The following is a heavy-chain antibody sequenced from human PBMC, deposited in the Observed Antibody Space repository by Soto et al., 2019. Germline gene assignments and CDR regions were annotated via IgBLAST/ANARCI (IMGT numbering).Heavy chain of an antibody. V-gene: IGHV3-23*01. CDR1: GFTFSSYA. CDR2: ISGSGGST. J-gene: IGHJ4*02. D-gene: IGHD1-1*01. CDR3: AKGVKRTGTGDYFDY. Sequence: EVQLLESGGGMVQPGGSLRLSCAASGFTFSSYAMSWVRQAPGKGLEWVSAISGSGGSTYYADSVKGRFTISRDNSKNTLYLQMNSLRAEDTAVYYCAKGVKRTGTGDYFDYWGQGTLVTVSS.